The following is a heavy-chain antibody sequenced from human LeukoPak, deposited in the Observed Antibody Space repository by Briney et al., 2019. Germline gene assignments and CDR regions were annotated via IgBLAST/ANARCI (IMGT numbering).Heavy chain of an antibody. CDR1: GFTFSNAW. D-gene: IGHD3-3*01. J-gene: IGHJ4*02. CDR2: IKSKTDGGAT. V-gene: IGHV3-15*01. Sequence: PGGSLRLSCAAYGFTFSNAWMSWVRQAPGKGLEWVGRIKSKTDGGATDYAAPVKGRFTISRDDSKNTLYLQMNSLKTEDTAVYYCTTDRYDFWSGYYDYWGQGTLVTVSS. CDR3: TTDRYDFWSGYYDY.